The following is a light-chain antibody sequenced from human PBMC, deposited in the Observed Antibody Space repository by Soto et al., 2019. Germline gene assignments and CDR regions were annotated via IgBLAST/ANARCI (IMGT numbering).Light chain of an antibody. CDR1: QSVRNN. Sequence: EIVMTHSQATPSVSPWERDTIWFRASQSVRNNLAWYQQKPGQAPRLLIHGASTRATGIPARFSGSGYGTEFTLTISSLQSEDFAVYYCQQYNNWPLTFGGGTKVDI. J-gene: IGKJ4*01. V-gene: IGKV3-15*01. CDR3: QQYNNWPLT. CDR2: GAS.